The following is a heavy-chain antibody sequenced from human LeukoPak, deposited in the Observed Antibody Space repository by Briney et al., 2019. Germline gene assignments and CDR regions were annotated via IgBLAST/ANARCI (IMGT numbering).Heavy chain of an antibody. Sequence: PGGSLLLSCAAAWGPVSSCYMSWGRQAARKGLEWVAVVYVGGRPYYPASVTGRFPISRDNSKNPLYLQMNSLTTEDTAVYYCAKDPQLLEWFGELSYFEYWGQGTLVTVSS. D-gene: IGHD3-10*01. J-gene: IGHJ4*02. CDR1: WGPVSSCY. V-gene: IGHV3-53*05. CDR3: AKDPQLLEWFGELSYFEY. CDR2: VYVGGRP.